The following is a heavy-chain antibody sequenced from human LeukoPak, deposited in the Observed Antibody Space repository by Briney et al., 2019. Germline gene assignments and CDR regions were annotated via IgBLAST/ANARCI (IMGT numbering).Heavy chain of an antibody. Sequence: GESLKISCKGSRYSFTSYWIGWVRHMPGKGLEWMGIIYPGDSDTRYSPSFQGQVTISADKSISTAYLQWSSLKASDTAMYYCARRVVVPAQSYYYYYMDASGKGTTVTVSS. CDR3: ARRVVVPAQSYYYYYMDA. CDR1: RYSFTSYW. V-gene: IGHV5-51*01. CDR2: IYPGDSDT. J-gene: IGHJ6*03. D-gene: IGHD2-2*01.